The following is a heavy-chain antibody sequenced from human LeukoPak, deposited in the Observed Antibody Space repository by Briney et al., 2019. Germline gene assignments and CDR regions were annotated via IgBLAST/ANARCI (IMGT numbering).Heavy chain of an antibody. CDR2: ISNSSYTK. D-gene: IGHD3-16*01. CDR1: GFTCSSYS. Sequence: QSGGSLTLSCAASGFTCSSYSMNWVRQAPGKGLECVSYISNSSYTKYYADSVKGRFTISIDNAKNSLYLQLNSLRAEDTAVYYCAGGYPFDYWGQGTLVTVSS. J-gene: IGHJ4*02. CDR3: AGGYPFDY. V-gene: IGHV3-48*01.